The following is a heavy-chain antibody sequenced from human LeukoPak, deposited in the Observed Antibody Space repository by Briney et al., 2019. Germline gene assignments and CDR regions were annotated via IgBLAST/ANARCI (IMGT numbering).Heavy chain of an antibody. CDR3: ARGKSDSSGYYYADAFDI. D-gene: IGHD3-22*01. V-gene: IGHV1-69*05. CDR2: IIPIFGTA. CDR1: GGTFSSYA. J-gene: IGHJ3*02. Sequence: GASVKVSCKASGGTFSSYAISWVRQAPGQGLEWMGGIIPIFGTANYAQKFQSRVTITTDESTSTAYMELSSLRSEDTAVYYCARGKSDSSGYYYADAFDIWGQGTMVTVSS.